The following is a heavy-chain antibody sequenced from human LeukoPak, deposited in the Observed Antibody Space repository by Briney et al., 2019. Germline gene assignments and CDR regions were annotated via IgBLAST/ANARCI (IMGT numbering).Heavy chain of an antibody. Sequence: SETLSLTCAVYGGSFGGYSWSWIRKPPGKGLEWIGENNHSGGTNYNPSIKSRVTISVDTSKNQFSLKLSSVTAADTAVYYCARGRVDTDFLDYWGQGTLVTVSS. V-gene: IGHV4-34*01. CDR2: NNHSGGT. CDR1: GGSFGGYS. J-gene: IGHJ4*02. CDR3: ARGRVDTDFLDY. D-gene: IGHD5-18*01.